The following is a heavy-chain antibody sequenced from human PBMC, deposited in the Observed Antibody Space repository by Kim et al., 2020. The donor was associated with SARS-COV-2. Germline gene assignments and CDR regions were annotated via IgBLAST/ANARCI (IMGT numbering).Heavy chain of an antibody. J-gene: IGHJ4*02. CDR3: ARSNIAAAPKIDY. CDR1: GGSFSGYY. D-gene: IGHD6-13*01. Sequence: SETLSLTCAVYGGSFSGYYWSWIRQPPGKGLEWIGEINHSGSTNYNPSLKSRVTISVDTSKNQFSLKLSSVTAADTAVYYCARSNIAAAPKIDYWGQGTLVTVSS. CDR2: INHSGST. V-gene: IGHV4-34*01.